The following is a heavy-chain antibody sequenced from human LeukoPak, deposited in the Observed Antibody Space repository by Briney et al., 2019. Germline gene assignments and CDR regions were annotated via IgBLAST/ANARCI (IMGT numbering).Heavy chain of an antibody. CDR1: GFTFSSYI. CDR3: ASLSVTGNSSGRNVDY. D-gene: IGHD6-19*01. J-gene: IGHJ4*02. Sequence: PGGSLRLSCAASGFTFSSYIMNWVRQAPGKGLEWVSSISSSSYIYYADSVKGRFTISRDNAKNSLYLQMNSLRAEDTAVYYCASLSVTGNSSGRNVDYWGQGTLVTVSS. V-gene: IGHV3-21*01. CDR2: ISSSSYI.